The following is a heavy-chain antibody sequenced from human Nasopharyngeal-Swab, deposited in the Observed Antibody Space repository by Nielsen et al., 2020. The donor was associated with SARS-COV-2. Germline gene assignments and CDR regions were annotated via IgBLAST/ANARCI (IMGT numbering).Heavy chain of an antibody. D-gene: IGHD6-13*01. CDR3: ARGRVYSSSWYYFDY. Sequence: PGKGLEWVAVISYDGSNKYYADSVKGRFTISRDNSKNTLYLQMNSLRAEDTAVYYCARGRVYSSSWYYFDYWGQGTLVTVSS. CDR2: ISYDGSNK. V-gene: IGHV3-30-3*01. J-gene: IGHJ4*02.